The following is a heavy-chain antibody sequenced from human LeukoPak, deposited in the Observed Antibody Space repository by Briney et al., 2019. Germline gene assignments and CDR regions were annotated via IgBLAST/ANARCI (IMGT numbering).Heavy chain of an antibody. CDR3: ARDYYDGIGYYYEDY. J-gene: IGHJ4*02. CDR1: GFTFSSYG. Sequence: PGRSLRLSCAASGFTFSSYGMHWVRQAPGKGLEWVSAISTSGGSTYYADSVKGRFTISRDNSKNTLSLQMNSLRAEDTAVYYCARDYYDGIGYYYEDYWGQGTLVTVSS. V-gene: IGHV3-23*01. CDR2: ISTSGGST. D-gene: IGHD3-22*01.